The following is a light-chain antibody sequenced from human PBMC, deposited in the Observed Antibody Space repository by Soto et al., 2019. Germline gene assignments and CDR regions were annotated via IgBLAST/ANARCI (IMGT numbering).Light chain of an antibody. Sequence: DIQMTQSPSTLSASVGARVTITCRASQSISSWLAWYQQKPGKAPKLLIYDASRLESGVPSRFSGSGSGTEFTLTISSLQPDDFATYYYQQYNSYLYTFGQGTKLEIK. J-gene: IGKJ2*01. CDR2: DAS. V-gene: IGKV1-5*01. CDR3: QQYNSYLYT. CDR1: QSISSW.